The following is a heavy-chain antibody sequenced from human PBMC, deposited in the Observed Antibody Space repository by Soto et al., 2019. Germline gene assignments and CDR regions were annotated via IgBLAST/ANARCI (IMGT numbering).Heavy chain of an antibody. V-gene: IGHV5-51*01. CDR1: GYSFISYW. D-gene: IGHD3-10*01. CDR2: IYPGDSDT. Sequence: GESLKISCKGSGYSFISYWIGWVRQLPGKGLEWMGIIYPGDSDTRYSPSFQGQVTISADKSISTAYLQWSSLKASDTAMYYCARPGAGSGSVNYYNPFDIWGQGTTVTVSS. CDR3: ARPGAGSGSVNYYNPFDI. J-gene: IGHJ3*02.